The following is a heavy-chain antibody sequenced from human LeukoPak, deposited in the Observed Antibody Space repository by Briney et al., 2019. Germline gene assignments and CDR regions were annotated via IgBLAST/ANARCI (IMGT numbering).Heavy chain of an antibody. CDR1: GGTFSSYA. CDR2: IIPILGIA. D-gene: IGHD4/OR15-4a*01. CDR3: ATAPPLTPGPDPSGFDY. Sequence: SVKVSCKASGGTFSSYAISWVRQAPGQGLEWMGRIIPILGIANYAQKFQGRVTITADKSTSTAYMELSSLRSEDTAVYYCATAPPLTPGPDPSGFDYWGQGTLVTVSS. V-gene: IGHV1-69*04. J-gene: IGHJ4*02.